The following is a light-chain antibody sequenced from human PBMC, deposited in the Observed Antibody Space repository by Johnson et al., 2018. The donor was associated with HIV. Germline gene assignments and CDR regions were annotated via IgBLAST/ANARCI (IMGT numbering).Light chain of an antibody. J-gene: IGLJ1*01. CDR1: SSNIGNNY. V-gene: IGLV1-51*01. CDR2: DNH. CDR3: GTWDSSLSVYV. Sequence: QSVLTQPPSVSAAPGQKVNISCSGSSSNIGNNYVSWYQQLPGTAPKVLIYDNHKRPSGIPDRVSGYKSGTSATLGITGLQTGDEADYYCGTWDSSLSVYVFGTGTKVTVL.